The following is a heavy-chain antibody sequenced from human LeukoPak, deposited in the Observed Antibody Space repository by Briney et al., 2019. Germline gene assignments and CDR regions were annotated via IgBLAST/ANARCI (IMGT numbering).Heavy chain of an antibody. CDR3: TRDRGAYNLYDY. Sequence: PGGSLRLSCAASGFSFSSYAMSWVRQAPGKGLVWVSAISGSGGSTYYADSVKGRFTISRDNSKNTLYLQMNSLKTEDTAVYHCTRDRGAYNLYDYWGQGTLVTVSS. J-gene: IGHJ4*02. V-gene: IGHV3-23*01. CDR1: GFSFSSYA. CDR2: ISGSGGST. D-gene: IGHD1-1*01.